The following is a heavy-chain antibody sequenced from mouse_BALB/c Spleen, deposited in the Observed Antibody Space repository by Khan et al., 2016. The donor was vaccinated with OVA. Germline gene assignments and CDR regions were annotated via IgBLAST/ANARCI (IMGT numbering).Heavy chain of an antibody. CDR1: GYSITSDYA. D-gene: IGHD2-3*01. V-gene: IGHV3-2*02. CDR2: ISSSGST. Sequence: VQLQQSGPGLVKPSQSLSLTCTVTGYSITSDYAWNWIRQFPGNKLEWMGYISSSGSTNYNPALKSRISINRDTSKNQFFLQLNSVTTEDTATYYCARDGSRYNYAMDYWGQGTSVTVSS. J-gene: IGHJ4*01. CDR3: ARDGSRYNYAMDY.